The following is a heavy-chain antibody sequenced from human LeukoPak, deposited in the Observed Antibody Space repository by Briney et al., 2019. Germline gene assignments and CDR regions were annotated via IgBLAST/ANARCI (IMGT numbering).Heavy chain of an antibody. D-gene: IGHD2-2*01. Sequence: PSATLSVTCTVTGGSISSYYWRWIRQSPGKGLEWIGFIYYSGSTTYNPSLKSRVTISVDTSKNQFSLKLSSVTAADTAVYYCARDKKGTSCYDYWGQGTLVTVSS. CDR1: GGSISSYY. V-gene: IGHV4-59*01. CDR2: IYYSGST. J-gene: IGHJ4*02. CDR3: ARDKKGTSCYDY.